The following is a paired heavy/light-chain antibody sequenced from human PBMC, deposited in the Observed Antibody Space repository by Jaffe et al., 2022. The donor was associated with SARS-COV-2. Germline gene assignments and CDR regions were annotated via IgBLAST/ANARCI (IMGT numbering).Heavy chain of an antibody. CDR1: GFTFDDYA. V-gene: IGHV3-9*01. J-gene: IGHJ6*02. CDR2: ISWNSGSI. D-gene: IGHD5-18*01. Sequence: EVQLVESGGGLVQPGRSLRLSCAASGFTFDDYAMHWVRQAPGKGLEWVSGISWNSGSIGYADSVKGRFTISRDNAKNSLYLQMNSLRAEDTALYYCAKSTGDSYGPTLNYYYYGMDVWGQGTTVTVSS. CDR3: AKSTGDSYGPTLNYYYYGMDV.
Light chain of an antibody. CDR3: MQALQTRMYT. V-gene: IGKV2-28*01. CDR1: QSLLHSNGYNY. J-gene: IGKJ2*01. CDR2: LGS. Sequence: DIVMTQSPLSLPVTPGEPASISCRSSQSLLHSNGYNYLDWYLQKPGQSPQLLIYLGSNRASGVPDRFSGSGSGTDFTLKISRVEAEDVGVYYCMQALQTRMYTFGQGTKLEIK.